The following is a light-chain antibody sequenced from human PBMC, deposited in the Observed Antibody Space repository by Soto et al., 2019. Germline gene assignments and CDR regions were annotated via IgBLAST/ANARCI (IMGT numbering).Light chain of an antibody. J-gene: IGKJ1*01. V-gene: IGKV3-20*01. Sequence: EIVLTQSPGTLSLSPGERATLSCRASQSVSSSYLAWYQQKPGQAPRLLIYGASSRATGFPDRFSGSGSGTDFTITISRLEHEDFAVYYCQQYGSSPWTFGQGTKVEIK. CDR3: QQYGSSPWT. CDR2: GAS. CDR1: QSVSSSY.